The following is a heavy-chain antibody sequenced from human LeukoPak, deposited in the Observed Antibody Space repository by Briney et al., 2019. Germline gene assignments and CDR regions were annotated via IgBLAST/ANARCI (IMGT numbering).Heavy chain of an antibody. J-gene: IGHJ2*01. V-gene: IGHV4-4*02. D-gene: IGHD2-2*01. Sequence: PSGTLSLTCAVSGGSISSSNWWSWVRQPPGKGLEWIGEIYHSGSTNYNPSLKSRVTISVDKSKNQFSLKLSSVTAADTAVYYCARDLSLLSVDWYFDLWGRGTLVTVSS. CDR1: GGSISSSNW. CDR2: IYHSGST. CDR3: ARDLSLLSVDWYFDL.